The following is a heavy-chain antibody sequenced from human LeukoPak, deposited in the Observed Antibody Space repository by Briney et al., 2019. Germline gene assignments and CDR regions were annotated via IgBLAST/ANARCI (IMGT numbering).Heavy chain of an antibody. V-gene: IGHV4-38-2*02. Sequence: ASETLSLTCTVSGYSISSGYYWGWIRQPPGKGLEWIGSIYHSGSTYYNPSLKSRVTISVDTSKNQFSLKLSSVTAADTAVYYCARTGYCSSTSCYDAFDIWGQGTMVTVSS. CDR3: ARTGYCSSTSCYDAFDI. J-gene: IGHJ3*02. D-gene: IGHD2-2*01. CDR1: GYSISSGYY. CDR2: IYHSGST.